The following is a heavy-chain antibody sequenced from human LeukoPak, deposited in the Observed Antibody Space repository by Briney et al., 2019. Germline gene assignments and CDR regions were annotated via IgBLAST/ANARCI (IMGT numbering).Heavy chain of an antibody. J-gene: IGHJ6*03. CDR1: GFTFSSYA. CDR2: ISGSGGST. D-gene: IGHD3-3*01. CDR3: AKEFTIFGVVTPHYYMDV. V-gene: IGHV3-23*01. Sequence: GGSLRLSCAASGFTFSSYAMSWVRQAPGKGLEWVSAISGSGGSTYYADSVKGRFTISRDNSKNTLYLQINSLRAEDTAVYYCAKEFTIFGVVTPHYYMDVWGKGTTVTVSS.